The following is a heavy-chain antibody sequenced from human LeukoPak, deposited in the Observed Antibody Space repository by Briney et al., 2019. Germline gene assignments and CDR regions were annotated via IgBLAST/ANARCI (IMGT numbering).Heavy chain of an antibody. V-gene: IGHV3-43*01. Sequence: PGGSLRLSCAASGFTFDDYTMHWVRQAPGKGLEWVSLISWDGGSTYYADSVKGRFTISRDNSKNSLYLQMNSLRTEDTALYYCAKDNGYYDSSGYFDYWGQGTLVTVSS. J-gene: IGHJ4*02. D-gene: IGHD3-22*01. CDR3: AKDNGYYDSSGYFDY. CDR2: ISWDGGST. CDR1: GFTFDDYT.